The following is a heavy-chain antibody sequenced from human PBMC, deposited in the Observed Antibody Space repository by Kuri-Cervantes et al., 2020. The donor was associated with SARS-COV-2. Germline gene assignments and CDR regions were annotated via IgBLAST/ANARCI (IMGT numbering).Heavy chain of an antibody. J-gene: IGHJ3*02. CDR2: IYSGGST. CDR3: AREAYNYYYDSSGYLLGGAFDI. D-gene: IGHD3-22*01. V-gene: IGHV3-53*01. Sequence: GESLKISCAASGFTVSSNYMSWVHQAPGKGLEWVSVIYSGGSTYYADSVKGRFTISRDNSKNTLYLQMNSLRAEDTAVYYCAREAYNYYYDSSGYLLGGAFDIWGQGTMVTVSS. CDR1: GFTVSSNY.